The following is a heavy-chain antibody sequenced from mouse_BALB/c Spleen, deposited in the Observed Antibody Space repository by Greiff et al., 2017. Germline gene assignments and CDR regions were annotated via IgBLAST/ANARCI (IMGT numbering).Heavy chain of an antibody. CDR2: IYPGSGST. CDR1: GYNFTSYW. J-gene: IGHJ2*01. CDR3: ARYGGWLLPYDFDY. V-gene: IGHV1-55*01. D-gene: IGHD2-3*01. Sequence: QVQLQQPGAELVKPGTSVKLSCKASGYNFTSYWINWVKLRPGQGLEWIGDIYPGSGSTNYNEKFKSKATLTVDTSSSTAYMQLSSLASEDSALYYCARYGGWLLPYDFDYWGQGTTLTVSS.